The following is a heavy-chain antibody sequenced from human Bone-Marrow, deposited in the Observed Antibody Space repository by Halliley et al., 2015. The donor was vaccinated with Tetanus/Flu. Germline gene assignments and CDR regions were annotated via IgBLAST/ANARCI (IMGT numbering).Heavy chain of an antibody. D-gene: IGHD2-2*01. CDR2: ISNDGSNK. Sequence: WVTFISNDGSNKYYTDSVKGRFAIARDNSKNTLFLQVNSLRAEDTALYFCAKDTIASPPGWFDPWGPGTRVSVSS. CDR3: AKDTIASPPGWFDP. J-gene: IGHJ5*02. V-gene: IGHV3-30-3*02.